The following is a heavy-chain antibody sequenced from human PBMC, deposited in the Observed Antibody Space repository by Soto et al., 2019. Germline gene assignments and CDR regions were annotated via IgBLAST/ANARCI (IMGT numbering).Heavy chain of an antibody. Sequence: QVQLVESGGGVVQPGRSVRVSCAGSGFTFSDFAIHWVRQAPGKGLEWVAVISYDGSNEYYADSVKGRFTISRDNSKRTVYLQMDSLRPEDTAVYYCARRLRGGSGVGGVTGALDYWGQGTRVTVSS. V-gene: IGHV3-30-3*01. CDR3: ARRLRGGSGVGGVTGALDY. CDR2: ISYDGSNE. CDR1: GFTFSDFA. D-gene: IGHD3-10*01. J-gene: IGHJ4*02.